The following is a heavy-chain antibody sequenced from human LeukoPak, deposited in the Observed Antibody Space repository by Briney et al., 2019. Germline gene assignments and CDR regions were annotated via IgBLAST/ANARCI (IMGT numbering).Heavy chain of an antibody. Sequence: SETLSLTCTVSGGSISSGGYYWSWIRQPPGKGLEWIGYIYHSGSTYYNPSLKSRVTISLDRSKNQFSLKLSSVTAADTAVYYCARGRGYYDSSGYYYEFDYWGQGTLVTVSS. CDR3: ARGRGYYDSSGYYYEFDY. CDR2: IYHSGST. D-gene: IGHD3-22*01. CDR1: GGSISSGGYY. J-gene: IGHJ4*02. V-gene: IGHV4-30-2*01.